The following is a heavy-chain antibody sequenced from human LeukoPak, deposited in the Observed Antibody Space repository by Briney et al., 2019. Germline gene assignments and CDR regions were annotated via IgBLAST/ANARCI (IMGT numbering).Heavy chain of an antibody. V-gene: IGHV4-34*01. D-gene: IGHD3-3*01. CDR2: INHSGST. CDR1: GGSFSGYY. J-gene: IGHJ4*02. CDR3: ARGHPYDFWSGYS. Sequence: PSETLSLTCAVYGGSFSGYYWSWIPQPPGKGLEWIGEINHSGSTNYNPSLKSRVTISVDTSKNQFSLKLSSVTAADTAVYYCARGHPYDFWSGYSWGQGTLVTVSS.